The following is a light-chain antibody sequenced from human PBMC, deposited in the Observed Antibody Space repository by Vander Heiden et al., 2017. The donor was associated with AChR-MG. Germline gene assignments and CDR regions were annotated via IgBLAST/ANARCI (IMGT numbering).Light chain of an antibody. V-gene: IGLV1-40*01. CDR2: GNT. CDR1: SSDIGAGYD. CDR3: QSYDSSLTEWV. J-gene: IGLJ3*02. Sequence: QSVLTQPPSVSGAPGQGVTISRAGSSSDIGAGYDVHWYQQPPGTVPKLLISGNTNRPSGVPDRFSGSKSGTSASLAITGLQAEDEADYYCQSYDSSLTEWVFGGGTKVTVL.